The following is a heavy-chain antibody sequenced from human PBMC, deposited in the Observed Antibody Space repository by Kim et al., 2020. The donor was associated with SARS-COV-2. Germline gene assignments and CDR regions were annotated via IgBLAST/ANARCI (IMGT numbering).Heavy chain of an antibody. CDR3: ARGLRLWFGDVSSKPLYFDY. CDR1: GGSFSGYY. V-gene: IGHV4-34*01. Sequence: SETLSLTCAVYGGSFSGYYWSWIRQPPGKGLEWIGEINHSGSTNYNPSLKSRVTISVDTSKNQFSLKLSSVTAADTAVYYCARGLRLWFGDVSSKPLYFDYWGQGTLVTVSS. J-gene: IGHJ4*02. D-gene: IGHD3-10*01. CDR2: INHSGST.